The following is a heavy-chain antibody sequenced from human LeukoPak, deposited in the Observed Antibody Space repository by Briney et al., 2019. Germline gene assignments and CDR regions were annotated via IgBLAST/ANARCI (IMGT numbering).Heavy chain of an antibody. D-gene: IGHD6-13*01. Sequence: PSETLSLTCAVSGYSISGGYHWGWIRQPPGKGLEWIGYIYYSGSTYYNPSLKSRVTISVDTSKNQFSLKLSSVTAADTAVYYCARGRLGQQLVFFRGYYFDYWGQGTLVTVSS. J-gene: IGHJ4*02. CDR1: GYSISGGYH. CDR2: IYYSGST. V-gene: IGHV4-38-2*01. CDR3: ARGRLGQQLVFFRGYYFDY.